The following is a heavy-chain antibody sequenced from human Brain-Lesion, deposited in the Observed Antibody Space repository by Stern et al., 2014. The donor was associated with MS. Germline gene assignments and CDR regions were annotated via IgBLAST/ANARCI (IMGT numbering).Heavy chain of an antibody. D-gene: IGHD4-17*01. CDR1: GFTVSNYY. Sequence: EVQLVESGGGLVQPGGSLRLSCAASGFTVSNYYMSWVRQAPGKGLECVSIFYTSGKTYYADSVRGRFVISRDKSKSTLYLQMDSLRPEDTAVYYCARDRVTTVTTYYFDSWGQGTRVTVSS. V-gene: IGHV3-66*02. CDR3: ARDRVTTVTTYYFDS. CDR2: FYTSGKT. J-gene: IGHJ4*02.